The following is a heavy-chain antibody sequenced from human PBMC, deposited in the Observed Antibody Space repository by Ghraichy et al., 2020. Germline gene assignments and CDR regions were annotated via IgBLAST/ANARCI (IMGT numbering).Heavy chain of an antibody. J-gene: IGHJ2*01. V-gene: IGHV4-31*03. CDR1: GGSISSGGYY. CDR3: ARDAVAVKLDLGYCSGGSCYTTAPNWYFDL. Sequence: SETLSLTCTVSGGSISSGGYYWSWIRQHPGKGLEWIGYIYYSGSTYYNPSLKSRVTISVDTSKNQFSLKLSSVTAADTAVYYCARDAVAVKLDLGYCSGGSCYTTAPNWYFDLWGRGTLVTVSS. CDR2: IYYSGST. D-gene: IGHD2-15*01.